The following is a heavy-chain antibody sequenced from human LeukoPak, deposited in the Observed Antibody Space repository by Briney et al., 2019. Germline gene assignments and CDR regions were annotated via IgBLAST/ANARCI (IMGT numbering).Heavy chain of an antibody. CDR2: IYYSGST. Sequence: SETLSLTCTVSGGSISSSSYYWGWIRQPPGKGLEWIGSIYYSGSTYYNPSLKSRVTISVDTSKNQFSLKLSSVTAADTAVYYCARNQHYGVNYYGMDVWGQGTTVTVSS. J-gene: IGHJ6*02. V-gene: IGHV4-39*07. D-gene: IGHD4-17*01. CDR3: ARNQHYGVNYYGMDV. CDR1: GGSISSSSYY.